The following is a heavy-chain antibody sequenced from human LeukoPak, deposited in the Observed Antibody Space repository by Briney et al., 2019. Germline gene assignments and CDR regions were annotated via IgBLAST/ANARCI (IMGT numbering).Heavy chain of an antibody. CDR2: LYTSGST. J-gene: IGHJ4*02. CDR1: GGSITDYH. CDR3: ASDYFDRTGYYGFIY. V-gene: IGHV4-4*07. D-gene: IGHD3-22*01. Sequence: SETQSLTCTVSGGSITDYHWIWIRQPAGKGLEWIGRLYTSGSTNYNPSLKSRVSMSVDTSKKQFSLRLSSVTAADTAIYYCASDYFDRTGYYGFIYWGQGSLVTISS.